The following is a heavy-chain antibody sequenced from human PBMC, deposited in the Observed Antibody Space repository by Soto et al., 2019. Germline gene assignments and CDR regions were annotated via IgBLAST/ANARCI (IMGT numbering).Heavy chain of an antibody. V-gene: IGHV4-59*01. J-gene: IGHJ6*02. D-gene: IGHD5-12*01. Sequence: QVQLQESGPGLVKPSETLSLTCTVSGGSISSYYWSWIRQPPGEGLEWIGYIYYSGSTNYNPSLTGPVPISVDTSKNQFSLELRSVTAADTAVSYCARERFAAGYDCGYHYYSMDVWGQGTKVTVSS. CDR1: GGSISSYY. CDR2: IYYSGST. CDR3: ARERFAAGYDCGYHYYSMDV.